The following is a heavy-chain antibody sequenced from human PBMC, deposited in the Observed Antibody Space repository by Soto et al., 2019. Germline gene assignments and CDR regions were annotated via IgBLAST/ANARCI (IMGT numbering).Heavy chain of an antibody. D-gene: IGHD1-1*01. CDR1: GYSFTNYW. J-gene: IGHJ6*02. Sequence: RGESLKISCTGSGYSFTNYWIGWVRQMPGKGLEWMGVIFPGDSDIRYSPSFQGQVTISADKSISTAYLQWNSLKASDTAMYYCARHGQPTKYYYYQYGLDVWGQGTTVTVSS. CDR2: IFPGDSDI. V-gene: IGHV5-51*01. CDR3: ARHGQPTKYYYYQYGLDV.